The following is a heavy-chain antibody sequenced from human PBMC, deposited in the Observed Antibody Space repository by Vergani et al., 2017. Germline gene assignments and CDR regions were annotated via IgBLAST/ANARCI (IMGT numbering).Heavy chain of an antibody. D-gene: IGHD3-9*01. CDR2: VYWNDDE. CDR1: GFSLTTGGEG. Sequence: QLTLRESGPTLVKPTQTLPLTCTFSGFSLTTGGEGVGWIRKPPGRALEWLAFVYWNDDERYSPSLKSRVTITKDTSKNEVILTMATMDPVDTATYYCVHRLGYFDWDGAFDVWGPGTMVTVSS. J-gene: IGHJ3*01. V-gene: IGHV2-5*01. CDR3: VHRLGYFDWDGAFDV.